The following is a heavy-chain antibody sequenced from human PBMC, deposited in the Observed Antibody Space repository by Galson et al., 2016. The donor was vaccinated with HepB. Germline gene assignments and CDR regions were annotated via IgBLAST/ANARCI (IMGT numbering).Heavy chain of an antibody. CDR2: IRSKANNYAT. D-gene: IGHD6-13*01. CDR1: GLTFSGSA. CDR3: TRHLDPGYSSSWYFWFDP. V-gene: IGHV3-73*01. Sequence: SLRLSCAVSGLTFSGSAMHWARQASGKGLEWVGHIRSKANNYATAYAASVKGRFTISRDDSKNTAYLQMNSLKTEDTAVYYCTRHLDPGYSSSWYFWFDPWGQGTLVTVSS. J-gene: IGHJ5*02.